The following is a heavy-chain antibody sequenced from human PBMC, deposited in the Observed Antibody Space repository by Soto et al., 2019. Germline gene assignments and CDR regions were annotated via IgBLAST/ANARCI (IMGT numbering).Heavy chain of an antibody. J-gene: IGHJ4*02. CDR3: ARDEGSIADRSLDY. D-gene: IGHD6-6*01. CDR2: ISSSSSYI. CDR1: GFTFISYS. V-gene: IGHV3-21*01. Sequence: EVQLVESGGGLVKPGGSLRLSCAASGFTFISYSMNWVRQAPGKGLEWVSSISSSSSYIYYADSVKGRFTVSRDNAKNSLYLQMNSLRAEDTAVYYCARDEGSIADRSLDYWGQGTLVTVSS.